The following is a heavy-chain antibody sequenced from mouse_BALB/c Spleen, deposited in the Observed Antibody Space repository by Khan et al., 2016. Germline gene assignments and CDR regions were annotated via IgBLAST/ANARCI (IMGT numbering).Heavy chain of an antibody. V-gene: IGHV14-3*02. CDR2: IDPANGNT. CDR1: GFNIKDTY. D-gene: IGHD2-14*01. Sequence: VRLQQSGAELVKPGASVKLSCTASGFNIKDTYMHWVKQRPEQGLEWIGRIDPANGNTKYDPKFQGKATITADTSSNTAYLQLSSLTSEDTAVYYCASYCRYDLDYWGQGSTLTVAS. J-gene: IGHJ2*01. CDR3: ASYCRYDLDY.